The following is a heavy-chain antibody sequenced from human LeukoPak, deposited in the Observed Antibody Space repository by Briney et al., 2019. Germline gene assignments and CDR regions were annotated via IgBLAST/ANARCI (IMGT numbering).Heavy chain of an antibody. J-gene: IGHJ4*02. CDR3: ARGRGYSYGFDY. CDR2: IIPIFGTA. D-gene: IGHD5-18*01. CDR1: GGTFGSYA. Sequence: ASVKVSCKASGGTFGSYAISWVRQAPGQGLEWMGGIIPIFGTANYAQKFQGRVTITADESTSTAYMELSSLRSEDTAVYYCARGRGYSYGFDYWGQGTLVTVSS. V-gene: IGHV1-69*13.